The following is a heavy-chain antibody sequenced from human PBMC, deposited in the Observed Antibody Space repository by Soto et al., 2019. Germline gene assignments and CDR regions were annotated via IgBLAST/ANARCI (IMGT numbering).Heavy chain of an antibody. CDR3: AGGGVRGVITRTRDYYGTDV. CDR2: IYPGDSDT. J-gene: IGHJ6*02. Sequence: LGESLNISCKGSGYSFTSYWIGWVRQIPGKGLEWMGIIYPGDSDTRYSPSFQGQVTISADKSISTAYLQWSSLKASDTAMYYCAGGGVRGVITRTRDYYGTDVWGQGTTVTVS. CDR1: GYSFTSYW. D-gene: IGHD3-10*01. V-gene: IGHV5-51*01.